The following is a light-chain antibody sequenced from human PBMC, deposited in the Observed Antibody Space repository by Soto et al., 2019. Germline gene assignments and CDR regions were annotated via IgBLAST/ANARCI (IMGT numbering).Light chain of an antibody. CDR1: QSISSW. V-gene: IGKV1-5*03. Sequence: DIQMTQSPSTLSASVGDGVTITCRASQSISSWVAWYQQRPGKAPKLLVYEANSLESGVPSRFSGSGSGTEFTLTISSLQPDDFATYYCQQYNTYPWTFGQGTKVDIK. CDR3: QQYNTYPWT. CDR2: EAN. J-gene: IGKJ1*01.